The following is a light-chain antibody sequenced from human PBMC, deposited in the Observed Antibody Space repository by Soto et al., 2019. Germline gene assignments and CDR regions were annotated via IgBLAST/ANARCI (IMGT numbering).Light chain of an antibody. CDR1: QGISRY. J-gene: IGKJ1*01. V-gene: IGKV1-5*03. CDR2: KAS. Sequence: IQLTQSPSSLSASVGDSVTITCRASQGISRYLSWYQQKPGRAPEVLIYKASTLESGVPSRFSGNGSGTEFTLTISSLQPDDFATYYCQEYTPSFTWTFGQGTKVEI. CDR3: QEYTPSFTWT.